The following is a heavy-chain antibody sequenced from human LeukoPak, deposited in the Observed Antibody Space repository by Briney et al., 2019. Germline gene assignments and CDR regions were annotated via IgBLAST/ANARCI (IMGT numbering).Heavy chain of an antibody. V-gene: IGHV3-11*01. D-gene: IGHD2-21*02. Sequence: GGSLRLSCAASGFTFSDYYMSWIRQAPGKGLEWVSYISSSGSTIYYADSVKGRFTISRDNAKNSLYLQMNSLRAEDTAVYYCARVRRSGCGGDCYGYYFDYWGQGTLVTVSS. J-gene: IGHJ4*02. CDR2: ISSSGSTI. CDR3: ARVRRSGCGGDCYGYYFDY. CDR1: GFTFSDYY.